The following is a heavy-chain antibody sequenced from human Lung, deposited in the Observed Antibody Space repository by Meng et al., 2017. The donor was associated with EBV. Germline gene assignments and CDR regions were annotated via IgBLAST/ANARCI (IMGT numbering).Heavy chain of an antibody. CDR1: GFSLSISGVG. D-gene: IGHD3-22*01. CDR2: IYWDDDK. CDR3: THRPMTSAYYYFDY. Sequence: TVKESCPKLVKPTQTLALICNFFGFSLSISGVGVGWIRQPPGKALEWLALIYWDDDKRYSPSLKSRLTITKDTSKNQVVLTMTNMDPVDTATYYCTHRPMTSAYYYFDYWGQGTLVTVSS. J-gene: IGHJ4*02. V-gene: IGHV2-5*02.